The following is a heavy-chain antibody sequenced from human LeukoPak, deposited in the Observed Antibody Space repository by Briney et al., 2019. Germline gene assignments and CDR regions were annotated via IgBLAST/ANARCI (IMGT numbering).Heavy chain of an antibody. CDR1: GGSISSSSYY. V-gene: IGHV4-39*07. CDR3: ARGVVIAPQTFDY. J-gene: IGHJ4*02. D-gene: IGHD2-21*01. CDR2: IYYSGST. Sequence: SETLSLTCTASGGSISSSSYYWGWIRQPPGKGLEWIGSIYYSGSTYYNPSLKSRVTISVDTSKNQFSLKLSSATAADTAVYYCARGVVIAPQTFDYWGQGTLVTVSS.